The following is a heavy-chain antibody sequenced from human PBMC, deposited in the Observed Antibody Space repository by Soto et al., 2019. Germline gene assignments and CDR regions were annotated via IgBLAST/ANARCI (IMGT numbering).Heavy chain of an antibody. CDR2: IYYSRIT. CDR3: ARSYYYASSGYLDY. Sequence: QVQLQESGPGLVKPSQTLSLTCTVSGGSINSGGYYWSWIRQHPGKGLEWIGYIYYSRITYYNPSRKSRVTXXVXTXXNQFSLKLTSVTAADTAVYYCARSYYYASSGYLDYWGQGTLVTVSS. CDR1: GGSINSGGYY. D-gene: IGHD3-22*01. V-gene: IGHV4-31*03. J-gene: IGHJ4*02.